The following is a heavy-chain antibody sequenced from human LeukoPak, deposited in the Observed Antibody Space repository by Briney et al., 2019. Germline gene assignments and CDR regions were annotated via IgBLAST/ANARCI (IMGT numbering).Heavy chain of an antibody. CDR1: GFTFSSYT. V-gene: IGHV3-21*01. J-gene: IGHJ4*02. CDR2: ITNSSSYI. Sequence: GGSLRPSCAASGFTFSSYTMNWVRQAPGKGLEWVSSITNSSSYIYYADSVKGRFTISRDNAKNSLCLQMNSLRAEDTAVYYCARHVVAVGFDYWGQGTLVTVSS. CDR3: ARHVVAVGFDY. D-gene: IGHD3-22*01.